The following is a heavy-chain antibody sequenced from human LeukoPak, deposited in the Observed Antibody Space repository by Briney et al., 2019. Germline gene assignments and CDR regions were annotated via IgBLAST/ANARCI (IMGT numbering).Heavy chain of an antibody. D-gene: IGHD1-26*01. CDR2: INAGNGNT. V-gene: IGHV1-3*03. CDR3: ARGSGSYSDDAFDI. Sequence: ASVKVSCKASGYTFTSYAMHWVRQAPGQRLEWMGWINAGNGNTKYSQEFQGRVTITRDTSASTAYMELSSLRSEDVAVYYCARGSGSYSDDAFDIWGQGTMVTVSS. J-gene: IGHJ3*02. CDR1: GYTFTSYA.